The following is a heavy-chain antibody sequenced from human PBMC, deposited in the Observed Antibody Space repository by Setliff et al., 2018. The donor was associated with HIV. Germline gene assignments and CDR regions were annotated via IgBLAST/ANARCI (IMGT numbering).Heavy chain of an antibody. CDR1: GFTFSSYS. D-gene: IGHD6-13*01. J-gene: IGHJ5*01. Sequence: GESLKISCAASGFTFSSYSMNWVRQAPGKGLEWVSSISSSSAYICYADSVKGRFTISRDNANNSLYLQVNSLRAEDTAVYYCARDVGRIQVWYSSSQRFDWWGQGTLVTVSS. V-gene: IGHV3-21*01. CDR2: ISSSSAYI. CDR3: ARDVGRIQVWYSSSQRFDW.